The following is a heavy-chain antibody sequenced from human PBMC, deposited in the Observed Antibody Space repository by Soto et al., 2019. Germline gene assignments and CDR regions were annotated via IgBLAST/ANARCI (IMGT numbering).Heavy chain of an antibody. J-gene: IGHJ4*02. CDR2: IYHSGST. D-gene: IGHD3-10*01. V-gene: IGHV4-30-2*01. CDR1: GGSISSGGYS. Sequence: QPQLQESGSGLVKPSQTLSLTCAVSGGSISSGGYSWSWIRQPPGKGLEWIGYIYHSGSTYYNPSLRSRVSVSVDRSKNQFSLKLSSVTAADTAVYYCARVRRHEFGVFDYWVQGTLVTVSS. CDR3: ARVRRHEFGVFDY.